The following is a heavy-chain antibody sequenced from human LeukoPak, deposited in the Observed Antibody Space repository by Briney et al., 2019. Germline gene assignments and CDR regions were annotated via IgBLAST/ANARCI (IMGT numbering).Heavy chain of an antibody. CDR1: GYTFTSYA. V-gene: IGHV1-2*02. J-gene: IGHJ4*02. CDR3: ARVPRGWELLYDY. CDR2: INPNSGGT. Sequence: ASVKVSCKASGYTFTSYAMNWVRQAPGQGLEWMGWINPNSGGTNYAQKFQGRVTMTRDTSISTAYMELSRLRSDDTAVYYCARVPRGWELLYDYWGQGTLVTVSS. D-gene: IGHD1-26*01.